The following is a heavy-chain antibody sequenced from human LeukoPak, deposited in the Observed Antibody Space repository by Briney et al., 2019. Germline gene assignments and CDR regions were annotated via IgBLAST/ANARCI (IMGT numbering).Heavy chain of an antibody. V-gene: IGHV5-51*01. CDR1: GYSFTSYW. D-gene: IGHD4-23*01. CDR2: IYTGDSDT. CDR3: ARHRWSDKYQHYYYYYGMDV. J-gene: IGHJ6*02. Sequence: GESLQISCKGSGYSFTSYWIGWVRQMPGKGLEWLGIIYTGDSDTRYSPSFQGQVTISADKSISTAYLQWSSLKASDTAMYYCARHRWSDKYQHYYYYYGMDVWSQGTTVTVSS.